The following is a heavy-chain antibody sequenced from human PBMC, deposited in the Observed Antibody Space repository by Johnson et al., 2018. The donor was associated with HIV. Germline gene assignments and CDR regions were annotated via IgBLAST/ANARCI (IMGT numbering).Heavy chain of an antibody. J-gene: IGHJ3*02. CDR1: GFTFSSYA. CDR3: AKDSERGYSYGWCGFDI. CDR2: ISYDGSNK. Sequence: QEQLVESGGGVVQPGRSLRLSCAASGFTFSSYAMHWVRQAPGKGLEWVAVISYDGSNKYYADSVKGRFTISRDNAKNSLYLQMNSLRAEDTAVYYCAKDSERGYSYGWCGFDIWGQGTMVTVSS. V-gene: IGHV3-30-3*01. D-gene: IGHD5-18*01.